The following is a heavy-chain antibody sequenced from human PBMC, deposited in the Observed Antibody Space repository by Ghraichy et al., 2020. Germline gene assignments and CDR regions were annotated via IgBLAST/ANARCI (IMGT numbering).Heavy chain of an antibody. CDR3: ARQEKQWLEEEFDY. Sequence: SETLSLTCTVSGGSISSSSYYWGWIRQPPGKGLEWIGSLYYSGSTYYNPSLKSRVTISVDTSKNQFSLKLSSVTAADTAVYYCARQEKQWLEEEFDYWGQGTLVTVSS. J-gene: IGHJ4*02. CDR1: GGSISSSSYY. D-gene: IGHD6-19*01. CDR2: LYYSGST. V-gene: IGHV4-39*01.